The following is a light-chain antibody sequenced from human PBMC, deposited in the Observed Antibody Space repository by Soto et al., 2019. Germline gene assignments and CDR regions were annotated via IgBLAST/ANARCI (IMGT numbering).Light chain of an antibody. CDR3: SAYRRGSTVV. CDR2: EVT. V-gene: IGLV2-14*01. J-gene: IGLJ2*01. CDR1: ISDVGGYNY. Sequence: QSALTQPASVSGSPGQSITISCTGTISDVGGYNYVSWYQQFSGKAPTLIIYEVTNRPSGISNRFSGSNSGETASLTISGLRAEDEADYYCSAYRRGSTVVFGGGTKLAVL.